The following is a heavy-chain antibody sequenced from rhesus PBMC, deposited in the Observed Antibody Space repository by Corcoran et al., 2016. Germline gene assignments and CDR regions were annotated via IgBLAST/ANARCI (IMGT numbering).Heavy chain of an antibody. V-gene: IGHV3S26*01. J-gene: IGHJ4*01. CDR3: TQYSNYFDY. D-gene: IGHD4-23*01. CDR2: IIESGGTI. Sequence: DVQLVESGGGLVKPGGSLSLSCVASGFTFSSYFMHWVRQAPGKGLELVSVIIESGGTIYYADSVKGRFNISRDNAKNSLFLQMNSLRAEDTAVYYCTQYSNYFDYWGQGVLVTVSS. CDR1: GFTFSSYF.